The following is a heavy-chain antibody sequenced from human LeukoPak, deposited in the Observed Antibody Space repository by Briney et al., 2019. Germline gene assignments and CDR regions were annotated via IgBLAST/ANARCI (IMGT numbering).Heavy chain of an antibody. J-gene: IGHJ4*02. V-gene: IGHV4-30-4*01. CDR1: GGSIRSGDYY. CDR2: IYYSGST. D-gene: IGHD3-22*01. Sequence: SETLSLTCTVSGGSIRSGDYYWSWIRQPPGKGLEWIGYIYYSGSTYYNPSLKSRVTISVDTSKNQFSLKLSSVTAADTAVYYCARVLNYYDSSGYYSYYFDYWGQGTLVTVSS. CDR3: ARVLNYYDSSGYYSYYFDY.